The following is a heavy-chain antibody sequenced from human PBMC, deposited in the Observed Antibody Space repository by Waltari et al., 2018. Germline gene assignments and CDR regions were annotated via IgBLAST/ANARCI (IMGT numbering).Heavy chain of an antibody. Sequence: QVQLVQSGAEVKKPGSSVKVPCKASGGTFGRYAIRWVRQAPGEGLEWMGGSLPIFGTAPNYAKKFQGRLTVTADESTATVYMDLSSLRSDDTAVYYCTRRELGGAFDPWGQGTLVTVSS. CDR1: GGTFGRYA. D-gene: IGHD3-16*01. V-gene: IGHV1-69*12. CDR2: SLPIFGTAP. J-gene: IGHJ5*02. CDR3: TRRELGGAFDP.